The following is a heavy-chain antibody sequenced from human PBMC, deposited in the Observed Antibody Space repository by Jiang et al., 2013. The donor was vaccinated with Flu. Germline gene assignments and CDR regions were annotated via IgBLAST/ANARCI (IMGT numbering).Heavy chain of an antibody. CDR1: GGSLSNDY. Sequence: LLKPSETLSLTCGVSGGSLSNDYWSWIRQPPGKGLEWIGEINHSGSTNYNPSLKSRVTISVDTSKNQFSLKLSSVTAADTAVYYCARGRRGYSGYDKYNWFDPWGQGTLVTVSS. D-gene: IGHD5-12*01. CDR3: ARGRRGYSGYDKYNWFDP. J-gene: IGHJ5*02. V-gene: IGHV4-34*01. CDR2: INHSGST.